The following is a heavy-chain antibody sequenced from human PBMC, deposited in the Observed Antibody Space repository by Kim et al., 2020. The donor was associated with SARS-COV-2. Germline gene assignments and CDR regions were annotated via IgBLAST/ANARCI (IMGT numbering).Heavy chain of an antibody. J-gene: IGHJ5*02. V-gene: IGHV3-30*01. Sequence: YADTVKGRLTSARNNSKNTLYLKMNSLRAEDTAVYYCARDEVTTSLWFDPWGQGTLVTVSS. CDR3: ARDEVTTSLWFDP. D-gene: IGHD4-17*01.